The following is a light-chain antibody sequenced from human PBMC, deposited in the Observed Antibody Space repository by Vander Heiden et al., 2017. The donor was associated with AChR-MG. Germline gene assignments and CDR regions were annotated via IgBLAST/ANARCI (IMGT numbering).Light chain of an antibody. V-gene: IGKV3-11*01. J-gene: IGKJ3*01. CDR1: QGVSNY. CDR2: DAS. CDR3: QQLVT. Sequence: EIVLTQSPATLSLSPGERATLSCRASQGVSNYLAWYQQKPGQAPRLLIFDASNRVTGVPARFSGSRSGTDFTLTISSLEPEDFAVYYGQQLVTFGPGTKVEIK.